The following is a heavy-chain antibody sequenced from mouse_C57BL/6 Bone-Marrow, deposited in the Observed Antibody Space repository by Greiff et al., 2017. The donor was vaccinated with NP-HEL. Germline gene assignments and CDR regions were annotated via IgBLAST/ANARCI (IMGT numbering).Heavy chain of an antibody. CDR2: IDPSDSET. CDR1: GYTFTSYW. V-gene: IGHV1-52*01. Sequence: QVQLQQPGAELVRPGSSVKLSCKASGYTFTSYWMHWVKQRPIQGLEWIGNIDPSDSETHYNQKFKDKATLTVDKSSSTAYMQLSSLTSEDSAVYYCAREIYYGNLDYWGQGTTLTVSS. D-gene: IGHD2-1*01. J-gene: IGHJ2*01. CDR3: AREIYYGNLDY.